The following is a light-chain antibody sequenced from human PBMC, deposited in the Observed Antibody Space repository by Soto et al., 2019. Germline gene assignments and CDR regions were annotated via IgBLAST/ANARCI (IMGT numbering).Light chain of an antibody. CDR1: QSVSSSY. J-gene: IGKJ2*01. V-gene: IGKV3-20*01. Sequence: EIVLTQSPGTLSLSPGERATLSCRASQSVSSSYLAWYQQKPGQAPRLLIYGASSRATGIPDRFSGRGSGTDFTLTISRLEPEDFAVYYCQQYGSSPSTTFGQGTKVDIK. CDR2: GAS. CDR3: QQYGSSPSTT.